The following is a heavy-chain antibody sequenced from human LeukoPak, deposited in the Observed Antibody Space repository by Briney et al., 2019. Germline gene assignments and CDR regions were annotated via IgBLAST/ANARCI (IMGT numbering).Heavy chain of an antibody. J-gene: IGHJ4*02. V-gene: IGHV3-9*01. CDR3: AKDMSPDGSNWYFFDS. CDR2: IGWNSGST. D-gene: IGHD6-13*01. Sequence: PGRSLRLSCAGSGFTFDDYAMHWVRQVPGKGLEWVSGIGWNSGSTGHADSVKGRFTISRDNAKNSLYLQMNNVRVEDTALYYCAKDMSPDGSNWYFFDSWGQGTLVTGSS. CDR1: GFTFDDYA.